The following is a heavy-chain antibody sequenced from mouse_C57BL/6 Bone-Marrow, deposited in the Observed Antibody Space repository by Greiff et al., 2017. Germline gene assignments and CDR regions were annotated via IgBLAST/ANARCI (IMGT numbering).Heavy chain of an antibody. CDR1: GYTFTDYN. CDR2: INPNNGGT. D-gene: IGHD2-3*01. J-gene: IGHJ1*03. CDR3: ARGWLLPYWYFDV. V-gene: IGHV1-22*01. Sequence: VQLQQSGPELVKPGASVKMSCKASGYTFTDYNMHWVKQSHGKSLEWIGYINPNNGGTSYNQKFKGKATLTVNKSYSTAYMELRSLTSEDSAVYYCARGWLLPYWYFDVWGTGTTVTVSS.